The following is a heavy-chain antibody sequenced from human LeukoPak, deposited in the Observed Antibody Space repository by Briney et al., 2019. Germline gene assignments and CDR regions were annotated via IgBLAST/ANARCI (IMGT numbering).Heavy chain of an antibody. CDR3: ALIAVAGTLDGNH. CDR2: IYYSGST. Sequence: PSETLSLTCTVSGGSISSYYWSWIRQPPGKGLEWIGSIYYSGSTYYNPSLKSRVTISVDTSKNQFSLKLSSVTAADTAVYYCALIAVAGTLDGNHWGQGTLVTVSS. V-gene: IGHV4-39*07. CDR1: GGSISSYY. J-gene: IGHJ5*02. D-gene: IGHD6-19*01.